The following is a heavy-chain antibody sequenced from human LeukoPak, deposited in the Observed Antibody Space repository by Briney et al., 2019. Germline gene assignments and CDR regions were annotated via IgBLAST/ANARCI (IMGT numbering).Heavy chain of an antibody. Sequence: SETLSLTCTVSGGSISSYYWSWIRQPPGKGLEWIGYIYYSGSTYYNPSLKSRVTISVDTSKNQFSLKLSSVTAADTAVYYCARHKQQLIPFDYWGQGTLVTVSS. CDR1: GGSISSYY. CDR3: ARHKQQLIPFDY. CDR2: IYYSGST. D-gene: IGHD6-13*01. J-gene: IGHJ4*02. V-gene: IGHV4-59*04.